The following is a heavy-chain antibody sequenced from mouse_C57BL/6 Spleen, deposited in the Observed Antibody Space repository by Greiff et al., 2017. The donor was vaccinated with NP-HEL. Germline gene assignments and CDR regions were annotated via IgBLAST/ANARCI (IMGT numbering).Heavy chain of an antibody. V-gene: IGHV14-4*01. CDR1: GFNIKDDY. CDR2: IDPENGDT. CDR3: TTRNVYYGSSYFAY. Sequence: EVQLQQSGAELVRPGASVKLSCTASGFNIKDDYMHWVKQRPEQGLEWIGWIDPENGDTEYASKFQGKATITADTSSNTAYLQLSSLTSEDTAVYYCTTRNVYYGSSYFAYWGQGTLVTVSA. D-gene: IGHD1-1*01. J-gene: IGHJ3*01.